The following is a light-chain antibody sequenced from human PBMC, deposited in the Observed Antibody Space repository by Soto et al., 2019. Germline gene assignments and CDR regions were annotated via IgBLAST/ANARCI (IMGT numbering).Light chain of an antibody. V-gene: IGKV3-11*01. CDR1: QSIGNS. J-gene: IGKJ1*01. CDR2: DAS. Sequence: EIVLTQSPATVSLSPGDRATLSCRASQSIGNSLAWYQQKAGQAPRLLIYDASSRASGIPARFSGSGSGTDFTLTISSLEPEDFAVYFCQQGSTWPWTFGQGTKVEIK. CDR3: QQGSTWPWT.